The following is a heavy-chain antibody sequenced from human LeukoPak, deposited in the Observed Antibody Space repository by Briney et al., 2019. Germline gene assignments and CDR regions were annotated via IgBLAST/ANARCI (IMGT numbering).Heavy chain of an antibody. V-gene: IGHV3-53*01. CDR3: ARVLSSSWDLWFDP. J-gene: IGHJ5*02. CDR1: GFTVSSDY. D-gene: IGHD6-13*01. Sequence: AGSLRLSCAASGFTVSSDYVTWVRQAPGKGLEWVSIIYSGGSTYYADSVKGRFTISRDNSKNTLYLQMNSLRAEDTAVYYCARVLSSSWDLWFDPWGQGTLVTVSS. CDR2: IYSGGST.